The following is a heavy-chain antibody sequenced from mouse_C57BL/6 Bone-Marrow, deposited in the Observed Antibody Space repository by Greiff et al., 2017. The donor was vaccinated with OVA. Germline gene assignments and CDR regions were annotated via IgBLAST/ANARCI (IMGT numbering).Heavy chain of an antibody. CDR2: IRNKANNHAT. J-gene: IGHJ4*01. V-gene: IGHV6-6*01. CDR3: TTYYSNPYAMDY. Sequence: EVMLVESGGGLVQPGGSMKLSCAASGFTFSDAWMDWVRQSPEKGLEWVAEIRNKANNHATYYAESVKGRFTISRDDSKSSVSLQMISLRVEYTGIYYCTTYYSNPYAMDYWGQGTSVTVSS. D-gene: IGHD2-5*01. CDR1: GFTFSDAW.